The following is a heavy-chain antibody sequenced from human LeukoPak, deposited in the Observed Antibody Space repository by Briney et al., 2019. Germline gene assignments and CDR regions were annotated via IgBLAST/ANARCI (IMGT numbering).Heavy chain of an antibody. J-gene: IGHJ6*04. CDR1: GFTFSSYG. CDR3: AKGYVAAGTRPRGLGYGMDV. V-gene: IGHV3-30*18. Sequence: GGSLRLSCAASGFTFSSYGMHWVRQAPGKGLEWVAVISYDGSNKYYADSVKGRFTISRDNSKNTLHLQMNSLRAEDTAVYYCAKGYVAAGTRPRGLGYGMDVWGKGTTVTVSS. CDR2: ISYDGSNK. D-gene: IGHD6-13*01.